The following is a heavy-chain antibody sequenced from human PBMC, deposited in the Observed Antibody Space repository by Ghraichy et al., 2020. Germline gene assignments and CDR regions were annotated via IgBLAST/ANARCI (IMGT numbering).Heavy chain of an antibody. CDR2: ISGSGGST. V-gene: IGHV3-23*01. D-gene: IGHD1-26*01. CDR1: GFTFSSYA. J-gene: IGHJ6*02. Sequence: GGSLRLSCAASGFTFSSYAMSWVRQAPGKGLEWVSAISGSGGSTYYADSVKGRFTISRDNSKNTLYLQMNSLRAEDTAVYYCAKDGGSGSYWLDDSPYYYYGMDVWGQGTTVTVSS. CDR3: AKDGGSGSYWLDDSPYYYYGMDV.